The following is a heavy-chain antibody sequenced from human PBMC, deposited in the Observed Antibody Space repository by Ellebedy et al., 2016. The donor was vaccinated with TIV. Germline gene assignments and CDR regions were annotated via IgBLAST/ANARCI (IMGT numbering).Heavy chain of an antibody. CDR3: ARVSDVRYFDWFAFDY. V-gene: IGHV3-7*01. J-gene: IGHJ4*02. Sequence: GGSLRLSXAASGFTFSSYWMSWVRQAPGKGLEWVANIKQDGSEKYYVDSVKGRFTISRDNAKNSLYLQMNSLRAEDTAVYYCARVSDVRYFDWFAFDYWGQGTLVTVSS. CDR2: IKQDGSEK. CDR1: GFTFSSYW. D-gene: IGHD3-9*01.